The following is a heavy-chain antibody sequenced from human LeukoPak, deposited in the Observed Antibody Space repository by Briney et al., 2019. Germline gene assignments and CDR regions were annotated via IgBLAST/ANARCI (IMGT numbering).Heavy chain of an antibody. CDR1: GFTVSSNY. J-gene: IGHJ4*02. V-gene: IGHV3-66*01. Sequence: GGSLRLSCAASGFTVSSNYMSWVRQAPGKGLEWVSVIYSGGSTYYADSVKGRFTISRDNSKNTLYLQMNSLRAEDTAVYYCARGLRIAAAGTFDYWGQGALVTVSS. CDR3: ARGLRIAAAGTFDY. D-gene: IGHD6-13*01. CDR2: IYSGGST.